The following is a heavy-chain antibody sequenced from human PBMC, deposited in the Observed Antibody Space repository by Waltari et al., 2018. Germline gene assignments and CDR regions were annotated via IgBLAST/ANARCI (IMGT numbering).Heavy chain of an antibody. CDR3: ARWRWHQSEFDY. CDR1: GFNFSRFA. Sequence: QVHLVQSGGGVAQPGRSLRLSCAASGFNFSRFAMHWVRQAPGKGPEWVAIMSFDGNDIEYRDSVKGRFTISRDDAKNSLYLQMNSLTAEDTAVYYCARWRWHQSEFDYWGQGILVTVS. V-gene: IGHV3-30*07. J-gene: IGHJ4*02. CDR2: MSFDGNDI. D-gene: IGHD3-3*01.